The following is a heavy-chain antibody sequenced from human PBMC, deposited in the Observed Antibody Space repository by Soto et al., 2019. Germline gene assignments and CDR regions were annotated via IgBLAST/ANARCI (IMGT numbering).Heavy chain of an antibody. Sequence: SETLSLSCAVYGGSFSGYYWSWIRQPPGKGLEWIGEINHSGSTNYNPSLKSRVTISVDTSKNQFSLKLSSVTAADTAIYYCARISRYCSGGDCHAWGQGTQVTVSS. V-gene: IGHV4-34*01. CDR1: GGSFSGYY. CDR3: ARISRYCSGGDCHA. D-gene: IGHD2-15*01. J-gene: IGHJ5*02. CDR2: INHSGST.